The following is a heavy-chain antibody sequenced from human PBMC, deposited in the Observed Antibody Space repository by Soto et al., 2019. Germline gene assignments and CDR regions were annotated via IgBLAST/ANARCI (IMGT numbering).Heavy chain of an antibody. Sequence: QVQLVQSGAEVRKPGSSVKVSCKASGGTFSRHAISWVRQAPGQGLEWMGGIIPIFGTANHAQKFQARVTIIADESTSTVYMELSSLRSEDTAMCYCARGWGYDSNDYYYAYWGQGTLVIVSS. CDR2: IIPIFGTA. V-gene: IGHV1-69*01. D-gene: IGHD3-22*01. CDR3: ARGWGYDSNDYYYAY. J-gene: IGHJ4*02. CDR1: GGTFSRHA.